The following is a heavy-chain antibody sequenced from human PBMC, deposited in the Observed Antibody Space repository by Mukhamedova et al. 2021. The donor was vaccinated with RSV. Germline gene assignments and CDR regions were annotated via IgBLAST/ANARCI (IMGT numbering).Heavy chain of an antibody. CDR2: INPNGGRT. Sequence: GVINPNGGRTAHPQKFQGRITMTRDTSTSTAYMDLRGLTSDDTAVYYCARGAVTTSYSYLFGMDVWGQGTTVTVSS. D-gene: IGHD4-17*01. V-gene: IGHV1-46*01. J-gene: IGHJ6*01. CDR3: ARGAVTTSYSYLFGMDV.